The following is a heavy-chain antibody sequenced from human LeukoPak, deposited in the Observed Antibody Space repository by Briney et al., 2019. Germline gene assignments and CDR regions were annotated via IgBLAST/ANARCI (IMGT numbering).Heavy chain of an antibody. CDR3: ARDSRSSPYYDLFEHEPVPDY. J-gene: IGHJ4*02. CDR1: GFTFSSYW. Sequence: PGGSLRLSCAASGFTFSSYWMSWVRQAPGKGLEWVANIKQDGSEKYYVDSVKGRFTISRDNAKNSLYLQMNSLRAEDTAVYYCARDSRSSPYYDLFEHEPVPDYWGQGTLVTVSS. V-gene: IGHV3-7*01. D-gene: IGHD3-3*01. CDR2: IKQDGSEK.